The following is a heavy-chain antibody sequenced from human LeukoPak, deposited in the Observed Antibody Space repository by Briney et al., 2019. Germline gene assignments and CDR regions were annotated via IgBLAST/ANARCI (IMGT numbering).Heavy chain of an antibody. J-gene: IGHJ6*02. D-gene: IGHD3-10*01. CDR1: GFTFSSNW. V-gene: IGHV3-74*01. CDR2: ISGDGSGT. Sequence: GGSLRLSCAASGFTFSSNWMHWVRQAPGKGLVWVSRISGDGSGTSYADSVKGRFTISRDNAKDTLYLQMTSLRVEDTAVYSCASLLTPYHGSGGGGMDVWGQGTTVTVSS. CDR3: ASLLTPYHGSGGGGMDV.